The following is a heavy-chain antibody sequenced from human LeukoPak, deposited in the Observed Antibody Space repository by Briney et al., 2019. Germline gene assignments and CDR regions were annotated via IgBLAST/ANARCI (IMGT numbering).Heavy chain of an antibody. Sequence: PGGSLRLSCAASGFTFSSYWMHWVRQAPGKGLVWVSRINSDGSSTTYADSVKGRFTISRDNTKNTLYLQMNSLRAEDTAVYYCAREPRIAVAGTGPAAFDIWGQGTMVTVSS. J-gene: IGHJ3*02. CDR1: GFTFSSYW. CDR3: AREPRIAVAGTGPAAFDI. CDR2: INSDGSST. D-gene: IGHD6-19*01. V-gene: IGHV3-74*01.